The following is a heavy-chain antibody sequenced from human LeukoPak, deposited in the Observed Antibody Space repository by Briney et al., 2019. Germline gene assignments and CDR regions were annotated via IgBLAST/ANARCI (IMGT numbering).Heavy chain of an antibody. CDR2: INHSGST. D-gene: IGHD1-1*01. CDR3: ARALRDLQLERRRTWGPYYYYYWDV. V-gene: IGHV4-34*01. J-gene: IGHJ6*03. CDR1: GGSFTSYY. Sequence: PSETLSLTCAVYGGSFTSYYWSSVRQPPGKGLEWIGEINHSGSTNYNPSLKGRVTISVDTSKNQFSLKLNSVTVADTAVYYCARALRDLQLERRRTWGPYYYYYWDVWGKGTTVTVSS.